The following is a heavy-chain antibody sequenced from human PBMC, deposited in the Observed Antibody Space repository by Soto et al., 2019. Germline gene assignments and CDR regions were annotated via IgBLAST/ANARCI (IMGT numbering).Heavy chain of an antibody. CDR3: ARYSNNWFQTEGMDV. V-gene: IGHV4-4*07. Sequence: SETLSLTCTVSVDSITTYYWSWIRQPAGKGLEWIGRIDASGNTNYNPSLNSRVTMSIDTSKRQFSLKLTSVTAADTAIYYCARYSNNWFQTEGMDVWGQGTTVTVSS. CDR2: IDASGNT. CDR1: VDSITTYY. D-gene: IGHD6-13*01. J-gene: IGHJ6*02.